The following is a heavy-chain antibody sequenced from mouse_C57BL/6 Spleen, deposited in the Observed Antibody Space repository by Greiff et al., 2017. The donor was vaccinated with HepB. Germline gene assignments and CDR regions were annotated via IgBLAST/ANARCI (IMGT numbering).Heavy chain of an antibody. D-gene: IGHD1-1*01. CDR2: ISYDGSN. V-gene: IGHV3-6*01. CDR3: ARGDGSGAMDY. Sequence: DVHLVESGPGLVKPSQSLSLTCSVTGYSITSGYYWNWIRQFPGNKLEWMGYISYDGSNNYNPSLKNRISITRDTSKNQFFLKLNSVTTEDTATYYCARGDGSGAMDYWGQGTSVTVSS. J-gene: IGHJ4*01. CDR1: GYSITSGYY.